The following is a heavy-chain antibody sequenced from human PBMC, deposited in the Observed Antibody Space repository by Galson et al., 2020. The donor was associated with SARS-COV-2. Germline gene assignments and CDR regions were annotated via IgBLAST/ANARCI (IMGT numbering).Heavy chain of an antibody. V-gene: IGHV5-51*01. CDR1: GYSFTSYW. D-gene: IGHD6-19*01. Sequence: GESMKISCKGSGYSFTSYWIGWVRQMPGKGLEWRGIIYPSDSDTRYSPSFQGQVTISAGKSISTAYLQWSSLKASDTAMYYCARQSTGYSSGWYLPNAFDIWGQGTMV. CDR2: IYPSDSDT. CDR3: ARQSTGYSSGWYLPNAFDI. J-gene: IGHJ3*02.